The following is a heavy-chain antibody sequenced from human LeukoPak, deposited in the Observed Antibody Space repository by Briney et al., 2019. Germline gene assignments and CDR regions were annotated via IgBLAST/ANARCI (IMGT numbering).Heavy chain of an antibody. J-gene: IGHJ5*02. V-gene: IGHV4-39*07. D-gene: IGHD6-13*01. CDR2: IYYSGST. Sequence: PSETLSLTCTVSGGSISSSSYYWGWIRQPPGKGLEWIGSIYYSGSTYYNPSLKSRVTISVDRSKNQFSLKLSSVTAADTAVYYCARDWGRAPNWFDPWGQGTLVTVSS. CDR3: ARDWGRAPNWFDP. CDR1: GGSISSSSYY.